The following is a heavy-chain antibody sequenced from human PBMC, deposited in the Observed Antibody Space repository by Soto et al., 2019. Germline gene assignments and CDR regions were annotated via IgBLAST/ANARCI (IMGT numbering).Heavy chain of an antibody. Sequence: HLVQSGPEVKKPGASITVSCKTSGDTFTNFGLSWVRQAPGQGLEWMGWIATYNSNRNYAQKFQGRLTLTTDTTTRTAYRELKSLRYDDTAVYYCATVLLGVVNRFDSWGQGTLVTVSS. CDR1: GDTFTNFG. CDR2: IATYNSNR. V-gene: IGHV1-18*01. CDR3: ATVLLGVVNRFDS. J-gene: IGHJ5*01. D-gene: IGHD3-10*01.